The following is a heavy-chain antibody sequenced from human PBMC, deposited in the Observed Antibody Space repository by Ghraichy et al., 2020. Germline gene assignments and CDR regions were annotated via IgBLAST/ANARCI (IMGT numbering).Heavy chain of an antibody. CDR1: GMTFSSYW. Sequence: GGSLRLSCAASGMTFSSYWMSWVRQAPGKGLEWVANIKEDGSEKYYVDSVKGRFTISRDNAKNSLHLEMGSLRAENTAVYYCARAAVTMLQEVGYFDFWGQGTPVTVSS. CDR3: ARAAVTMLQEVGYFDF. V-gene: IGHV3-7*04. D-gene: IGHD3-10*01. J-gene: IGHJ4*02. CDR2: IKEDGSEK.